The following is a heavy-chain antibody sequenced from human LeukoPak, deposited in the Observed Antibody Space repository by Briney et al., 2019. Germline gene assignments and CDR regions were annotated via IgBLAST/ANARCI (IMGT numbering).Heavy chain of an antibody. CDR3: ARGGPGYYLDY. CDR2: IGTAGDT. CDR1: GFTFSSHD. V-gene: IGHV3-13*01. Sequence: GGSLRLSCAASGFTFSSHDMHWVRQATGKGLEWVSTIGTAGDTYYPGSMKGRFNISREKAKNSLYLQMNILKAGDTAVYYCARGGPGYYLDYWGQGTLVTVSP. J-gene: IGHJ4*02.